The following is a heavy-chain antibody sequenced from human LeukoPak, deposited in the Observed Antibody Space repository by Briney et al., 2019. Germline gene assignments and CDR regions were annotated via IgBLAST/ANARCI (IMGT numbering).Heavy chain of an antibody. D-gene: IGHD4-17*01. CDR3: AREWTTMNPYWYFDL. J-gene: IGHJ2*01. Sequence: PSETLSLTCTVSGGSISTDYWSWIRQPPGKGLEWVGYIDYSGSTNYNPSLKSRVTISVDTSKKQLSLKLSSVTAADTAVYYCAREWTTMNPYWYFDLWGRGTLVTVSS. CDR1: GGSISTDY. CDR2: IDYSGST. V-gene: IGHV4-59*01.